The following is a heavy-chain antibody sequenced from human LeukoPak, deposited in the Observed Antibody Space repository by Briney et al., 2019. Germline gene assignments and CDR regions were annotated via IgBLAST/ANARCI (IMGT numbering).Heavy chain of an antibody. CDR2: INRNSGGT. CDR3: ARGWRRQNQYYYGSGTYHPVHDWFDP. Sequence: ASVKVSCKASGYTFTGYYMRWVRQAPGQGLEWMGWINRNSGGTNYAQKFQGRVTMTRDTSISTAYMELSRLRSDDTAVYYCARGWRRQNQYYYGSGTYHPVHDWFDPWGQGPLVTVSS. D-gene: IGHD3-10*01. CDR1: GYTFTGYY. J-gene: IGHJ5*02. V-gene: IGHV1-2*02.